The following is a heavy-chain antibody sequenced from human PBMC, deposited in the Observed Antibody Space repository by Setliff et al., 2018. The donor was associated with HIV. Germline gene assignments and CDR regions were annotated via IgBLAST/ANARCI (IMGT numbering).Heavy chain of an antibody. CDR1: GGSVNTYY. CDR3: ARVGDLGSTYYFDY. V-gene: IGHV4-4*07. Sequence: SETLSLTCTVSGGSVNTYYWAWIRQPAGRGLEWIGRIYMTGGTSSNPSLRGRVIMSLDTSKTQSSLKLSSVTAADTAVYYCARVGDLGSTYYFDYWGQGALVTVSS. D-gene: IGHD1-26*01. J-gene: IGHJ4*02. CDR2: IYMTGGT.